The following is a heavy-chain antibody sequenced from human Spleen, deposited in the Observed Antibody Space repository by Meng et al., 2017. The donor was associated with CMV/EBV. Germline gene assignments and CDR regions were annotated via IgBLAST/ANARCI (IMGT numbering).Heavy chain of an antibody. D-gene: IGHD3-16*01. CDR2: VYYSGNN. V-gene: IGHV4-31*02. Sequence: GMDVNYWSWIVQHTGKGLRWIGYVYYSGNNHYDPSLRSRVSISVDTSKNQFSLKLSSVAAADTAVYYCAREVEAAPFGGPAYTFDYWGQGSLVTVSS. CDR3: AREVEAAPFGGPAYTFDY. J-gene: IGHJ4*02. CDR1: GMDVNY.